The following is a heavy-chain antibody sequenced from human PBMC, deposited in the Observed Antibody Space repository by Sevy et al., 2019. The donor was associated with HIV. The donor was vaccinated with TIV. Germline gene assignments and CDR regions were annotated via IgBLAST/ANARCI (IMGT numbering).Heavy chain of an antibody. J-gene: IGHJ4*02. CDR3: ANSKGDYYYGSGSLHADY. CDR2: INSDGIST. D-gene: IGHD3-10*01. CDR1: GFTFSSYW. V-gene: IGHV3-74*01. Sequence: GGSLRLSCAASGFTFSSYWMHWVRQAPGKGLVWVSRINSDGISTSYADSVKGRFTISRDNAKNTLYLQMNSLRAEDTAVYYYANSKGDYYYGSGSLHADYWGQGTLVTVSS.